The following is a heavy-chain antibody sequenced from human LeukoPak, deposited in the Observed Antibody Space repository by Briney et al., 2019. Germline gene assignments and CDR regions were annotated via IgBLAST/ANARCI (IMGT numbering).Heavy chain of an antibody. D-gene: IGHD3-16*01. CDR3: AKGGTDPTVFGYYYYYMDV. CDR2: ISNDGSNK. J-gene: IGHJ6*03. Sequence: PGGSLRLSCAASGFTFSSYGMHWVRQALGKGLEWEAVISNDGSNKYYADSVKGRFNISRDNSKNTLYLQMNSLRAEDTAVYYCAKGGTDPTVFGYYYYYMDVWGKGTTVTVSS. CDR1: GFTFSSYG. V-gene: IGHV3-30*18.